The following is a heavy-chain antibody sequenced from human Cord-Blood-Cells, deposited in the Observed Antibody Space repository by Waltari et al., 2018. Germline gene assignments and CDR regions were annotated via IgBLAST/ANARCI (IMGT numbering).Heavy chain of an antibody. J-gene: IGHJ4*02. CDR2: INPSGGST. CDR1: GYTFTSYY. Sequence: QVQLVQSGAEVKKPGASVKVSCKASGYTFTSYYMHWVRQAPGQGPEWMEIINPSGGSTSYAQKFQGRVTMTRDTSTSTVYMELSSLRAEDTAVYYCARDKIAAADYWGQGTLVTVSS. CDR3: ARDKIAAADY. V-gene: IGHV1-46*01. D-gene: IGHD6-13*01.